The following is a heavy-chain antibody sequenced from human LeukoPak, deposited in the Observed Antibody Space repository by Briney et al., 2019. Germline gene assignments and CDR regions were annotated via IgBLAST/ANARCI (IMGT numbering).Heavy chain of an antibody. Sequence: SETLSLTCAVYGGSFSGYYWSWIRQPPGKGLEWIGEINHSGSTNYNPSLKSRVTISVDTSKNQFSLKLSSVTAADTAVYYCARGYSSSWAGDQLDYWGQGTLVIVSS. D-gene: IGHD6-13*01. CDR3: ARGYSSSWAGDQLDY. V-gene: IGHV4-34*01. CDR2: INHSGST. CDR1: GGSFSGYY. J-gene: IGHJ4*02.